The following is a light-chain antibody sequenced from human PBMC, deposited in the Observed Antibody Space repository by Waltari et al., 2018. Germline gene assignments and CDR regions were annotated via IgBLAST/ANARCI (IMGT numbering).Light chain of an antibody. CDR3: QQTYITPLI. CDR1: QNIRNF. Sequence: DIQVTQSPPSLSASVGDRVTITCRTSQNIRNFLNCYQQKPGKAPSILIYAASNLQRGAPARFSGSGSGADFTLTSSSLQPEDFATYDCQQTYITPLIFGPGTSVDTK. V-gene: IGKV1-39*01. J-gene: IGKJ3*01. CDR2: AAS.